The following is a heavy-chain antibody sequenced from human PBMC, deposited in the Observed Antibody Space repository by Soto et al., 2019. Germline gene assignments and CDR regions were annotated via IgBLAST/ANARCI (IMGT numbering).Heavy chain of an antibody. CDR3: AREGPRPYYYYGMDV. D-gene: IGHD6-6*01. CDR2: ISTYNGDA. Sequence: QAQLEQSGAEVKKPGASVKVSCKSSGYTFSTSGISWVRQAPGQGLEWMGWISTYNGDANYAQRFQGRLTMTTDTPTSTTFMELRSLRSDDTAVYYCAREGPRPYYYYGMDVWGQGTTVTVSS. J-gene: IGHJ6*02. V-gene: IGHV1-18*01. CDR1: GYTFSTSG.